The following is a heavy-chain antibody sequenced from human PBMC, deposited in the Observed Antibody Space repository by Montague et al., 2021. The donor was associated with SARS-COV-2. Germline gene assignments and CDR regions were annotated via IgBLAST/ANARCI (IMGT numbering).Heavy chain of an antibody. D-gene: IGHD3-10*01. J-gene: IGHJ6*03. CDR1: GGSFSTYS. V-gene: IGHV4-34*01. CDR2: IHRGGST. CDR3: ARLGDGVVPSPILGVGPYYSYYYMDV. Sequence: SETLSLTRAVHGGSFSTYSWNWIRQPPGKGLEWIGEIHRGGSTNYNPSLKSRATISADTSKNQFSLKLTSVAAADTAVYYCARLGDGVVPSPILGVGPYYSYYYMDVWGKGTTVTVSS.